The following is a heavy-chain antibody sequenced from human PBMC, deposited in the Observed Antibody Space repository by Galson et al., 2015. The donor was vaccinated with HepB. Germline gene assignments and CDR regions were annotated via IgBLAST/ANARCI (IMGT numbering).Heavy chain of an antibody. D-gene: IGHD3-22*01. J-gene: IGHJ4*02. CDR2: ISYDGSNK. CDR3: ARDPRLYDSSGYLFDY. CDR1: GFTFSSYA. V-gene: IGHV3-30-3*01. Sequence: SLRLSCAASGFTFSSYAMHWVRQAPGKGLEWVAVISYDGSNKYYADSVKGRFTISRDNSTNTLYLQMNSLRAEDTAVYYCARDPRLYDSSGYLFDYWGQGTLVTVSS.